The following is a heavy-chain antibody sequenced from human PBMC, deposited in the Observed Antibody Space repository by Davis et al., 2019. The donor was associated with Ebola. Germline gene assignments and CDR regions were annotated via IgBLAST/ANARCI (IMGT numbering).Heavy chain of an antibody. CDR1: GFTFSSYA. CDR3: AKGGSYYGYDYYYMDV. CDR2: ISGGGSST. Sequence: GESLKISCAASGFTFSSYAMHWVRQAPGKGLEWVSGISGGGSSTYYADSVKGRFTISRDSSKNTLYLQMNSLRAEDTAVYYCAKGGSYYGYDYYYMDVWGKGTTVTVSS. D-gene: IGHD1-26*01. J-gene: IGHJ6*03. V-gene: IGHV3-23*01.